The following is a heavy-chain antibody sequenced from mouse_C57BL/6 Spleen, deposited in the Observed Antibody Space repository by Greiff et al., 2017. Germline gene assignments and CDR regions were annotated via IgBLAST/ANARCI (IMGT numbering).Heavy chain of an antibody. D-gene: IGHD1-1*01. CDR1: GYTFTSYW. CDR2: IYPSDSET. CDR3: ARMRDYYGSSCFPY. Sequence: QVQLQQPGAELVRPGSSVKLSCKASGYTFTSYWMDWVKQRPGQGLEWIGNIYPSDSETHYNQKFKDKATLTVDKSSSTAYMQLSSLTSEDSAVYYCARMRDYYGSSCFPYWGQGTLVTVSA. V-gene: IGHV1-61*01. J-gene: IGHJ3*01.